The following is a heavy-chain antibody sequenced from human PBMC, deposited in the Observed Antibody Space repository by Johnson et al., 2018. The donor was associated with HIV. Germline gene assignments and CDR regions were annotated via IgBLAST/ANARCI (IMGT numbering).Heavy chain of an antibody. CDR1: GFTFSSYA. J-gene: IGHJ3*02. CDR2: ISYDGTDT. D-gene: IGHD6-6*01. Sequence: QVQLVESGGGVVQPGRSLRLSCAASGFTFSSYAMHWVRQAPGKGLEWVAVISYDGTDTYYADSVKGRFSISRDTSKNTLYLQMNSLRAEDTAVFYCARDRAEYSTWLDAFDIWGQGTMVTVSS. V-gene: IGHV3-30*04. CDR3: ARDRAEYSTWLDAFDI.